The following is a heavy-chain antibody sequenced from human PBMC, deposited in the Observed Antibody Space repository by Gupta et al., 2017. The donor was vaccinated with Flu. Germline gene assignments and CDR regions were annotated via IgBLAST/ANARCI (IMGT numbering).Heavy chain of an antibody. V-gene: IGHV4-34*01. D-gene: IGHD3-22*01. CDR2: INHSGST. CDR1: GGSFSGYY. Sequence: QVQLQQWGAGLLKPSETLSLTCAVYGGSFSGYYWSWIRQPPGKGLEWIGEINHSGSTNYNPSLKSRVTISVDTSKNQFSLKLSSVTAADTAVYYCARLKVGYYDSSGLTWGQGTLVTVSS. J-gene: IGHJ4*02. CDR3: ARLKVGYYDSSGLT.